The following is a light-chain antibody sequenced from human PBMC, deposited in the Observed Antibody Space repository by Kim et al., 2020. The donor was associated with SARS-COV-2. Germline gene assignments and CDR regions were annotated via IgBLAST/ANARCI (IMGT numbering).Light chain of an antibody. V-gene: IGKV3-11*01. Sequence: EIVLTQSPATLSLSPGERATLSCRASQSVSSYLAWYQQKPGQAPRLLIYDASNRATGIPARFSGSGSGTDFTLTISSLEPEDFAVYYCQLRSNWPPGFGGGTTVDIK. CDR3: QLRSNWPPG. CDR1: QSVSSY. CDR2: DAS. J-gene: IGKJ4*01.